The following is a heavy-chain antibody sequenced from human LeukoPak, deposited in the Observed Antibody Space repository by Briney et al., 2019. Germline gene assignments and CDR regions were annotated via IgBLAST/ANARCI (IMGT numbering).Heavy chain of an antibody. CDR1: GGSISSGGYY. V-gene: IGHV4-31*03. CDR3: ARDRGARYCSSTSCYDHYFDY. J-gene: IGHJ4*02. D-gene: IGHD2-2*01. Sequence: PSETLSLTCTVSGGSISSGGYYWSWIRQHPGKGLEWIGYIYYSGSTYYNPSLKSRVTISVDTSKNQFSLKLSSVTAADTAVYYCARDRGARYCSSTSCYDHYFDYWGQGTLVTVSS. CDR2: IYYSGST.